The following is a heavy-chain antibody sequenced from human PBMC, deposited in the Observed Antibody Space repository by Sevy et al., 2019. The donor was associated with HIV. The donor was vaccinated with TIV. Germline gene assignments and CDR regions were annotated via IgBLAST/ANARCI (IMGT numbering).Heavy chain of an antibody. CDR3: ARDRGYSGYDYDY. V-gene: IGHV4-59*01. D-gene: IGHD5-12*01. CDR2: IYYSGST. Sequence: SETLSLTCTVSGGSISSYYWSWIRQPPGKGLEWIGNIYYSGSTNYNPSLRSRVTISVDTSKNHFSLKLSSVTAADTAVYYCARDRGYSGYDYDYWGQGTLVTVSS. CDR1: GGSISSYY. J-gene: IGHJ4*02.